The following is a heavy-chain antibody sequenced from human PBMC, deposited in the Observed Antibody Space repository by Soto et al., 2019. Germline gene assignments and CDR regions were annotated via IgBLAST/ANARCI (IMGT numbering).Heavy chain of an antibody. J-gene: IGHJ6*02. Sequence: QVQLQESGPGLVKPSQTLSLTCTVSGGSVNSGAYHWNWIRQHPGKGLDWIGYIYYNGDTSYNSSLKSRSNISIDTSKNQFSLTRTSVTAADTAVYFCAGGSAGRFLGVYYGVDVWGPGTMVTVSS. D-gene: IGHD3-3*01. CDR3: AGGSAGRFLGVYYGVDV. CDR2: IYYNGDT. CDR1: GGSVNSGAYH. V-gene: IGHV4-31*03.